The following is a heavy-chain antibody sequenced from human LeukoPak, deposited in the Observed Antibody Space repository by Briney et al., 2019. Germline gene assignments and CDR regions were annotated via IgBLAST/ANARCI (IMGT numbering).Heavy chain of an antibody. D-gene: IGHD5-18*01. CDR1: GYSISSGYY. V-gene: IGHV4-38-2*02. CDR3: ARDRLWIEPLDY. Sequence: PSETLSLTCTVSGYSISSGYYWGWIRQSPGKGLEWIGSIYNSGSTYCNPSLESRITISVDTSKNQFSLRLRSVTAADTATYYCARDRLWIEPLDYWGQGTLVIVSS. CDR2: IYNSGST. J-gene: IGHJ4*02.